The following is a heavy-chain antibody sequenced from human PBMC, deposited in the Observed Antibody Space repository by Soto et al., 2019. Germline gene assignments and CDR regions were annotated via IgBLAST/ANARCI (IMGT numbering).Heavy chain of an antibody. CDR1: GDSVSSKNAA. V-gene: IGHV6-1*01. D-gene: IGHD7-27*01. J-gene: IGHJ4*02. Sequence: SQTLSLTCAISGDSVSSKNAAWHWIRQSPSIGLECLGSTYYRSKWSSNYAVSLKSRITISPDTSKNQFSLQLRSVTPDDTAMYYCARTGDYLVNXWGQGTLVTVSX. CDR2: TYYRSKWSS. CDR3: ARTGDYLVNX.